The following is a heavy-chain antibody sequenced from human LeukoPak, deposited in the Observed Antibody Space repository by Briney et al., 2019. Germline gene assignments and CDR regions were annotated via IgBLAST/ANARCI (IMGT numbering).Heavy chain of an antibody. J-gene: IGHJ2*01. V-gene: IGHV3-7*01. CDR2: IKQNGSAN. D-gene: IGHD3-22*01. CDR1: GFTFSSYS. Sequence: GGSLRLSCAASGFTFSSYSMNWVRQAPGKGLEWVANIKQNGSANYYVYSVKGRFTIYRDNAKNSLYLQMNSLRAEDTAVYYCARGLSPRYYYDSSGYYRPAVRGSNGYFDLWGRGTLVTVSS. CDR3: ARGLSPRYYYDSSGYYRPAVRGSNGYFDL.